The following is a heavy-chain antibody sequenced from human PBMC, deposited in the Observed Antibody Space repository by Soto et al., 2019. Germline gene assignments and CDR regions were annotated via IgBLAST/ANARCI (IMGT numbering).Heavy chain of an antibody. Sequence: EVQLVESGGGLIQPGGSLRLSCAASGFIVSHNYMSWVRQAPGKGLEWVSLIYDDGRSYYADSVKGRFTISRDNSKNMLYLKLNSLRAEDSAVYYCARVPDYAYFFGLGVWGQGTTGTVS. CDR1: GFIVSHNY. CDR2: IYDDGRS. CDR3: ARVPDYAYFFGLGV. V-gene: IGHV3-53*01. J-gene: IGHJ6*02.